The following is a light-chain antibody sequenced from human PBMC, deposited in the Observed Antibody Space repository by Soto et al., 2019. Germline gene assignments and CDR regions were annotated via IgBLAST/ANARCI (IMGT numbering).Light chain of an antibody. V-gene: IGKV1-5*03. Sequence: DIQMTQSPSTLSASVGDRVTITCRASQSISSWLAWYQQKPGKAPKLLIYKAYSLESGVPSRFSGSGSGTEFTLTIRSLQPDDFATYYCKQYNSYSRTFGQGTKVDIK. CDR3: KQYNSYSRT. J-gene: IGKJ1*01. CDR1: QSISSW. CDR2: KAY.